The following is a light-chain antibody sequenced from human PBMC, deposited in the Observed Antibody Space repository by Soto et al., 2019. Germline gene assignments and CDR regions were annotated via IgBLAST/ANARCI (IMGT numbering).Light chain of an antibody. V-gene: IGKV3-20*01. CDR3: HQYGDSPL. CDR2: GAS. J-gene: IGKJ3*01. CDR1: QSVRSSY. Sequence: DIVLTQSPGTLSLSPGERATLSCRASQSVRSSYLAWYQQKPGQAPRLLIYGASIRATGIPDRFGGSGSGTDFTLTISRLEPEDFAVYYCHQYGDSPLFGPGTKVDIK.